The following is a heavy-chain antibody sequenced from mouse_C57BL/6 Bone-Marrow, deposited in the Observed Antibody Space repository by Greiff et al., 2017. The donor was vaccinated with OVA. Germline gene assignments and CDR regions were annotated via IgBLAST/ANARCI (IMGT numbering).Heavy chain of an antibody. Sequence: QVQLQQPGAELVRPGTSVKLSCKASGYTFTSYWMHWVKQRPGQGLEWIGEIDPSDSYTNYNQKFKGKATLTVDTSSSTAYMQLSSLTSEDSSVYYCGGGWLGYWGQGTTLTVSS. V-gene: IGHV1-59*01. CDR1: GYTFTSYW. D-gene: IGHD2-3*01. CDR2: IDPSDSYT. J-gene: IGHJ2*01. CDR3: GGGWLGY.